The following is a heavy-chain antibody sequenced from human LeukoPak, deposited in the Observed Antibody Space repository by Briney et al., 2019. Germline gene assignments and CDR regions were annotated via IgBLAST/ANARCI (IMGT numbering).Heavy chain of an antibody. D-gene: IGHD1-26*01. Sequence: SVKVSCKPCRGTFSSYAISWARQAPGQGLEWMGRIIPIFGTANYAQKFQGRVTITTDESTSTAYMELSSLRSEDTAVYYCARDELRGPGAFDIWGQGTMVTVSS. V-gene: IGHV1-69*05. CDR2: IIPIFGTA. CDR1: RGTFSSYA. CDR3: ARDELRGPGAFDI. J-gene: IGHJ3*02.